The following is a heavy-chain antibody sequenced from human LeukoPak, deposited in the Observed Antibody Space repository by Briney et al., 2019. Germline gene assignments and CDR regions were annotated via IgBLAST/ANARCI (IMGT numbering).Heavy chain of an antibody. CDR1: GFTFSSYS. D-gene: IGHD3-3*01. Sequence: GGSLRLSCAASGFTFSSYSMNWVHQAPGKVLEWVSYISSSSSTIYYADSVKGRFTISRDNAKNSLYLQMNSLRAEDTAVYYCARNDYDFWSGYSGIDDAFDIWGQGTMVTVSS. CDR3: ARNDYDFWSGYSGIDDAFDI. V-gene: IGHV3-48*04. J-gene: IGHJ3*02. CDR2: ISSSSSTI.